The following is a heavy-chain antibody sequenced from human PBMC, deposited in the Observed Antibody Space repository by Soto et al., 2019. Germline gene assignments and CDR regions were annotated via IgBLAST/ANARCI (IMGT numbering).Heavy chain of an antibody. CDR1: GGSISSGGYS. J-gene: IGHJ4*02. CDR2: IYHSGST. CDR3: ARDLGNNYGSFAY. D-gene: IGHD4-17*01. V-gene: IGHV4-30-2*01. Sequence: SETLSLTCAVSGGSISSGGYSWSWIRQPPGKGLEWIGYIYHSGSTYYNPSLKSRVTISVDRSKNQFSLKLSSVTAADTAVYYCARDLGNNYGSFAYWGQGTLVTVSS.